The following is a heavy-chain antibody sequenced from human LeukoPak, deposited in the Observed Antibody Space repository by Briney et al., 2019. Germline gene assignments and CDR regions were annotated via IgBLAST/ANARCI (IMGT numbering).Heavy chain of an antibody. Sequence: GGSLRLSCAASGFTFSSYWMHWVRQAPGKGLVWVSRINSDGSSTSYADSVKGRFTISRDNAKNTLYLQMNSLRAEDTAVYYCARLTLHPGDYDYWGQGTLVTVSS. CDR1: GFTFSSYW. D-gene: IGHD3-10*01. V-gene: IGHV3-74*01. J-gene: IGHJ4*02. CDR2: INSDGSST. CDR3: ARLTLHPGDYDY.